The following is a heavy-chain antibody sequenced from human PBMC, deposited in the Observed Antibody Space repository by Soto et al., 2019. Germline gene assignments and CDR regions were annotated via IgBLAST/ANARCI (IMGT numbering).Heavy chain of an antibody. V-gene: IGHV3-43*01. Sequence: GESLKISCAASGFTFDDYTMHWVRQAPGKGLEWVSLISWDGGSTYYADSVKGRFTISRDNSKNSLYLQMNSLRTEDTALYYCAKDRSIAAAGTYYFDYWGQGTLVTVSS. CDR1: GFTFDDYT. D-gene: IGHD6-13*01. CDR2: ISWDGGST. CDR3: AKDRSIAAAGTYYFDY. J-gene: IGHJ4*02.